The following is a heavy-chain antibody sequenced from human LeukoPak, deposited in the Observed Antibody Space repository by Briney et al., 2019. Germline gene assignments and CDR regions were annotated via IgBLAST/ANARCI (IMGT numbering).Heavy chain of an antibody. D-gene: IGHD2-2*01. CDR3: ARARYQLLFFFAY. CDR1: GYTFTGYY. V-gene: IGHV1-2*02. J-gene: IGHJ4*02. CDR2: INPNSGGT. Sequence: ASVKVSXKASGYTFTGYYLHWVRQAPGQGLEWMGWINPNSGGTNYAQKFQGRVTMTRDTSISTAYMELSGLRSDDTAVYYCARARYQLLFFFAYWGQGSLVTVSS.